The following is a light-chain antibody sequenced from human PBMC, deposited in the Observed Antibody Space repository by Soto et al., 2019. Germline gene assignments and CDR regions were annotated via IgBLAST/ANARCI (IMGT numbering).Light chain of an antibody. CDR3: QQSYSTLIFT. J-gene: IGKJ3*01. Sequence: DIQMTQSPSSLSASVGDRVTITCRASQSISSYLNWYQQKPGKAPKLLIYAASSLQSGVPSRFSGSVSGTDFTLTISSLHPEDFATYYCQQSYSTLIFTFGPGTKVDIK. V-gene: IGKV1-39*01. CDR1: QSISSY. CDR2: AAS.